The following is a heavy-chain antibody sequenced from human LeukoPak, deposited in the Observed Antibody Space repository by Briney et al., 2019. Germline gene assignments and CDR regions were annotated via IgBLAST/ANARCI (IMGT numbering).Heavy chain of an antibody. Sequence: GGSLRLSCAASGFTFSSYSMNWVRQAPGKGLEWVSSITSSSSYIYYADSVKGRFTISRDNAKNSLYLQMNSLRAEDTAVYYCARDPYSGYCSSTSCSNWFDPWGQGTLVTVSS. J-gene: IGHJ5*02. CDR3: ARDPYSGYCSSTSCSNWFDP. V-gene: IGHV3-21*01. D-gene: IGHD2-2*01. CDR1: GFTFSSYS. CDR2: ITSSSSYI.